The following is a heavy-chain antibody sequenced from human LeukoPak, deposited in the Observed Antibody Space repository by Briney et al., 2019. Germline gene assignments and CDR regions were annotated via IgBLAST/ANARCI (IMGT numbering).Heavy chain of an antibody. Sequence: NPSETLSLTCTVSGRSISSYYWSWLRQPPGKGLEWIGYIYYSGSTNYNPSLKSRVTISVDTSKNQFSLKLSSVTAADTAVYYCARVSLRAFDIWGQGTMVTVSS. CDR1: GRSISSYY. CDR2: IYYSGST. V-gene: IGHV4-59*01. J-gene: IGHJ3*02. CDR3: ARVSLRAFDI.